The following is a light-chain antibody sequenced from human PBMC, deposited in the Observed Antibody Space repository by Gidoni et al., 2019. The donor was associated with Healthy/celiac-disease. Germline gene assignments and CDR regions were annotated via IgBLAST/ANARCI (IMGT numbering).Light chain of an antibody. CDR1: QSFSTN. Sequence: EIVLTQSPATLSLSPGERATLSCKASQSFSTNLAWYQQKPGQAPRLLIYDASSRAAGIPARCSGSGSGTDFTLPISSLEPDDVGVYYCQQRSNWPPLTFGGGTKVEIK. CDR3: QQRSNWPPLT. J-gene: IGKJ4*01. V-gene: IGKV3-11*01. CDR2: DAS.